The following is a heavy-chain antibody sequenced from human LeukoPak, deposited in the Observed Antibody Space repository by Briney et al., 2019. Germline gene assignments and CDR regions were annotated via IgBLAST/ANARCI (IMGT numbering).Heavy chain of an antibody. Sequence: ASETLSLTCAVYGESISDYYWTWIRQFPGKGLEWIGEIHHSKGTNYNPSLKSRLTMSVDRSKNQFSLKLSSVTAADTAIYYCVRATAAGSGRAFDYWAQRSLVPVSS. J-gene: IGHJ4*02. CDR1: GESISDYY. V-gene: IGHV4-34*01. CDR3: VRATAAGSGRAFDY. D-gene: IGHD3-10*01. CDR2: IHHSKGT.